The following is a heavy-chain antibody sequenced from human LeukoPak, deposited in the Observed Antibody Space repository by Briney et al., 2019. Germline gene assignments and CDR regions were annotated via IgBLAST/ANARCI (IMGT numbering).Heavy chain of an antibody. D-gene: IGHD3-9*01. J-gene: IGHJ4*02. Sequence: PGGSLRLSCATSGFTCSISWMSWVRQAPGKGLGWVANINQGGSEKNYVGSVKGRFTISRDNAKNSLYLQMSSLRAEDTAVYYCARRYYDILTGYSAFDYWGQGTLVTVSS. CDR1: GFTCSISW. CDR3: ARRYYDILTGYSAFDY. V-gene: IGHV3-7*04. CDR2: INQGGSEK.